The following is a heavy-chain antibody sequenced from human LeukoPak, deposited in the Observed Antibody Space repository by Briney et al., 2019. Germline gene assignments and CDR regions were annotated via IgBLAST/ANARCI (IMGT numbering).Heavy chain of an antibody. CDR3: AKSRKGGSYYYYGMDV. Sequence: GGSLRLSCAASGFTFSSYAMSWVRQAPGKGLEWVSAVSGSGGSTYYADSVKGRFTISRDNSKNTLYLQMNSLRAEDTAVYYCAKSRKGGSYYYYGMDVWGQGTTVTVSS. J-gene: IGHJ6*02. V-gene: IGHV3-23*01. CDR1: GFTFSSYA. CDR2: VSGSGGST. D-gene: IGHD2-15*01.